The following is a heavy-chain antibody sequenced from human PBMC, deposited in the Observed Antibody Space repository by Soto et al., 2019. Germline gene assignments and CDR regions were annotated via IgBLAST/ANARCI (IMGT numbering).Heavy chain of an antibody. D-gene: IGHD2-2*01. CDR2: INPSGGST. J-gene: IGHJ5*02. V-gene: IGHV1-46*03. CDR3: ARDLQRARYQLLSPWFDP. Sequence: ASVKVSCKASGYTFTSYYMRWVRQAPGQGLEWMGIINPSGGSTSYAQKFQGRVTMTRDTSTSTVYMELSSLRSEDTAVYYCARDLQRARYQLLSPWFDPWGQGTLVTVSS. CDR1: GYTFTSYY.